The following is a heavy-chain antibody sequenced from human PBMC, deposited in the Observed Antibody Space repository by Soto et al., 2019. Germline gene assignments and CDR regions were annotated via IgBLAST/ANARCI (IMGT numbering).Heavy chain of an antibody. V-gene: IGHV3-11*01. D-gene: IGHD3-16*02. Sequence: GGSLRLSCVGSGVDFRGSYMNWIRQAPGKGLEWISYISDTGRTIHYADSVKGRFVISRDNSRDSLYLQMNDLRADDTAIYYCAGFKEGKIVGLRWLDPWGQGTRVTVSS. J-gene: IGHJ5*02. CDR2: ISDTGRTI. CDR1: GVDFRGSY. CDR3: AGFKEGKIVGLRWLDP.